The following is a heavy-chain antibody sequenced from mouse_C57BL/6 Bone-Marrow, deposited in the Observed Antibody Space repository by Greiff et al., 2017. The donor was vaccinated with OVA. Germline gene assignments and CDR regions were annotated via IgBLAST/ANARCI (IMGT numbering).Heavy chain of an antibody. V-gene: IGHV5-6*01. Sequence: EVQRVESGGDLVKPGGSLKLSCAASGFTFSSYGMSWVRQTPDKRLEWVATISSGGSYTYYPDSVKGRFTISRDNAKNTLYLQMSSLKSEDTAMYYCARPLLLRYWYFDVWGTGTTVTVSS. D-gene: IGHD1-1*01. CDR2: ISSGGSYT. CDR1: GFTFSSYG. J-gene: IGHJ1*03. CDR3: ARPLLLRYWYFDV.